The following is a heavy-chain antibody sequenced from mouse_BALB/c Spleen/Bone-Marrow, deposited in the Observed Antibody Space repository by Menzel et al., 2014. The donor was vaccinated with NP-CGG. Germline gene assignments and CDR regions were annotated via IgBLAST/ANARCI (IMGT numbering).Heavy chain of an antibody. J-gene: IGHJ2*01. D-gene: IGHD1-1*01. V-gene: IGHV5-17*02. CDR1: GFTFSSFA. Sequence: EVKLMESGGGLVQPGGSRKLSCAASGFTFSSFAMHWVRQAPEKGLEWVAYISSGSSTIYYADTVMGRFTISRDKPKNTLFLQMTSLRSEVTAMYYCARSGSSSSYFDYWGQGTTLTVSS. CDR2: ISSGSSTI. CDR3: ARSGSSSSYFDY.